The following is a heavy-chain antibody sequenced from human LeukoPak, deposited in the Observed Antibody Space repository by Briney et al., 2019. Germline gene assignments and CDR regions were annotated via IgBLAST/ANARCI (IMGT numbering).Heavy chain of an antibody. Sequence: GGTLRLSCAASGFNFMSYGMSWVRQAPGKGLEWVSAINGLGGSTYYADSVKGRFSISRDNSKNTLYLQMNSLRDEDTAVYYCARGGLRQQLVRGDHFDDWGQGTLATVSS. CDR1: GFNFMSYG. D-gene: IGHD6-13*01. CDR2: INGLGGST. CDR3: ARGGLRQQLVRGDHFDD. J-gene: IGHJ4*02. V-gene: IGHV3-23*01.